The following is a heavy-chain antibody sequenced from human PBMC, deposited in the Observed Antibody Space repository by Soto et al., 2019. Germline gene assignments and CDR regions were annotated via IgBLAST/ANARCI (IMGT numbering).Heavy chain of an antibody. CDR2: INPNSGGT. CDR1: GYTFTGYY. V-gene: IGHV1-2*02. CDR3: ARGWLTTVTSGDP. J-gene: IGHJ4*02. D-gene: IGHD4-17*01. Sequence: ASVKFACTASGYTFTGYYMHWVRQAPGQGLEWMGWINPNSGGTNYAQKFQGRVTMTRDTSISTAYMELSRLRSDDTAVYYCARGWLTTVTSGDPWGQGNLVTV.